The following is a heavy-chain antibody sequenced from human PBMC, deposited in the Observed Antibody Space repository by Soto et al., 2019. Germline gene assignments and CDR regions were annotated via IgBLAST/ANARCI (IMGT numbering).Heavy chain of an antibody. CDR1: GFKFKTYA. CDR2: ISNDGSNE. V-gene: IGHV3-30*18. J-gene: IGHJ4*02. Sequence: GGSLRLSCAASGFKFKTYAMHWVRQAPGKGLEWVAVISNDGSNEEYADSVKGRFSVSRDSSGDTLFLLMNSLRPEDTALYFGAKGSTGSVLAAAAMHFDQWGQGTLVTVSS. D-gene: IGHD2-2*01. CDR3: AKGSTGSVLAAAAMHFDQ.